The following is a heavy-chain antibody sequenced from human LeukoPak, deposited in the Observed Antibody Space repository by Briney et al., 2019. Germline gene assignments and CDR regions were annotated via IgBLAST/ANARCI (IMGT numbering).Heavy chain of an antibody. J-gene: IGHJ4*02. CDR1: GGTFSSYA. Sequence: SLKVSCKASGGTFSSYAISWVRQAPGQGREWMGRIIPRLDIANSAQSFQGRVTITADKSTSTAYMELSSLRSDDTAVYYCAREWYDILTGYQGFQLDYWGQGSVVTVSS. CDR3: AREWYDILTGYQGFQLDY. D-gene: IGHD3-9*01. V-gene: IGHV1-69*04. CDR2: IIPRLDIA.